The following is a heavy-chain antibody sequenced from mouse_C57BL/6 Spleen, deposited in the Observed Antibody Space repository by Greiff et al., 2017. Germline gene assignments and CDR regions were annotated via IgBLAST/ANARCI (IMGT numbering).Heavy chain of an antibody. CDR1: GFTFSDYG. CDR2: ISSGSSTI. CDR3: ARTLRPSEGYFDD. D-gene: IGHD1-2*01. Sequence: EVMLVESGGGLVKPGGSLKLSCAASGFTFSDYGMHWVRQAPEKGLEWVAYISSGSSTIYYADTVKGRFTISRDNAKNTLFLQMTSLRSEDTAMYYCARTLRPSEGYFDDWGQGTTLTVSS. J-gene: IGHJ2*01. V-gene: IGHV5-17*01.